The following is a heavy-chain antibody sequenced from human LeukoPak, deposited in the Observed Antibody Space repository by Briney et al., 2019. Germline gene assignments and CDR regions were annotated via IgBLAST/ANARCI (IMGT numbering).Heavy chain of an antibody. V-gene: IGHV3-48*04. CDR2: ISSSGSTI. J-gene: IGHJ4*02. Sequence: GGSLRLSCAASGFTFSSYPMSWVRQAPGKGLEWVSYISSSGSTIYYADSVKGRFTISRDNAKNSLYLQMNSLRAEDTAIYYCARDGRALGGSFDYWGLGTLVTVSS. D-gene: IGHD3-10*01. CDR1: GFTFSSYP. CDR3: ARDGRALGGSFDY.